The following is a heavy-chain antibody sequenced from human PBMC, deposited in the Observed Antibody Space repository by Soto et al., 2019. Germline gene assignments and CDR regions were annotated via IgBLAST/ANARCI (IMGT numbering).Heavy chain of an antibody. Sequence: SETLSLTCTVSGGSISSGGYHWSCIRQHPGKGLEWIGYIDYNGSTYYNPSLKSRVTISIDTSKNQFSLKLSSVTAADTAMYYCARDGTTVVTGSYYYYGMDVWGQRTTVTVSS. D-gene: IGHD4-17*01. V-gene: IGHV4-31*03. CDR2: IDYNGST. J-gene: IGHJ6*02. CDR1: GGSISSGGYH. CDR3: ARDGTTVVTGSYYYYGMDV.